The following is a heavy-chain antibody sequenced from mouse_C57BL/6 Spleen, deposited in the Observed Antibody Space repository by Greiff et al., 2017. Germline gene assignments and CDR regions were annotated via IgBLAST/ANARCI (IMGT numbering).Heavy chain of an antibody. Sequence: QVQLQQSGAELVKPGASVKLSCKASGYTFTSYWMQWVKQRPGQGLEWIGEIDPSDSYTNYNQKFKGKATLTVDTSSSTAYMQLSSLTSEDSAVYYCARCYYGSSYPYAIDYWGQGTSVTVSS. J-gene: IGHJ4*01. CDR2: IDPSDSYT. CDR1: GYTFTSYW. V-gene: IGHV1-50*01. CDR3: ARCYYGSSYPYAIDY. D-gene: IGHD1-1*01.